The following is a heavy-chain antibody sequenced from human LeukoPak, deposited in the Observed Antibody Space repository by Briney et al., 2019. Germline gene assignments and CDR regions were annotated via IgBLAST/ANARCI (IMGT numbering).Heavy chain of an antibody. CDR3: ARAPAAAGTVDY. CDR1: GVSFSGNY. V-gene: IGHV4-34*01. CDR2: INHSGST. D-gene: IGHD6-13*01. J-gene: IGHJ4*02. Sequence: KPSETLSLTCAVYGVSFSGNYWTWIRQPPGGGLEWIGEINHSGSTNYNTSLKSRVTISVDTFKKWFSLKLSSVTAADTAVYYCARAPAAAGTVDYWGQGTPVTVSS.